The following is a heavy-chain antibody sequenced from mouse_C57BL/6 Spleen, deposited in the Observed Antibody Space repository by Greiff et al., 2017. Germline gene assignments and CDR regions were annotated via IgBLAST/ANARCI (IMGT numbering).Heavy chain of an antibody. V-gene: IGHV3-6*01. CDR3: ARASFTTVVEGYFDV. Sequence: VQLKQSGPGLVKPSQSLSLTCSVTGYSITSGYYWNWIRQFPGNKLEWMGYISYDGSNNYNPSLKNRISITRDTSKNQFFLKLNSVTTEDTATYYCARASFTTVVEGYFDVWGTETTVTVSS. J-gene: IGHJ1*03. CDR1: GYSITSGYY. D-gene: IGHD1-1*01. CDR2: ISYDGSN.